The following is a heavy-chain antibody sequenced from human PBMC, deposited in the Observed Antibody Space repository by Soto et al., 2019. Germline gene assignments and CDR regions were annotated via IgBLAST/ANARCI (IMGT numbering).Heavy chain of an antibody. CDR3: ARDLNFGVFDY. J-gene: IGHJ4*02. Sequence: EVQLVESGGGLVQPGGSLRLSSAASGFTFSSYSMNWVRQAPGKGLELVSYISSSSSTIYYADSVEGRFTISRDNAKNSLYLPINSLRAEDTAVYYCARDLNFGVFDYWGPGTLVTVSS. V-gene: IGHV3-48*01. CDR1: GFTFSSYS. D-gene: IGHD3-10*01. CDR2: ISSSSSTI.